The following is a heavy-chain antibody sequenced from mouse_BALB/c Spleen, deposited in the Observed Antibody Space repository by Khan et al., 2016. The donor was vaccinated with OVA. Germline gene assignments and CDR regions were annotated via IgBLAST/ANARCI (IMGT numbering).Heavy chain of an antibody. V-gene: IGHV2-9*02. D-gene: IGHD1-1*01. CDR2: IWAGGST. Sequence: QVQLKQSGPGLVAPSQSLSITCTVSGFSLTSYGVHWVRQPPGKGLEWLGVIWAGGSTNYNSALLSRLSISKDNSKSQVFLKMNSLQTDDKAMDYCAGDTTVESYWYFDVWGAGTTVTVSS. J-gene: IGHJ1*01. CDR1: GFSLTSYG. CDR3: AGDTTVESYWYFDV.